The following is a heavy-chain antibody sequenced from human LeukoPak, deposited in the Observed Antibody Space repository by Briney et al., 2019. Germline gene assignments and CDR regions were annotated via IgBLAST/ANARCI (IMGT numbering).Heavy chain of an antibody. CDR1: GFTLSTYW. J-gene: IGHJ4*02. V-gene: IGHV3-7*01. CDR2: INPDGSGK. D-gene: IGHD3-16*01. CDR3: ASWGAGGNS. Sequence: HPGGSLRLSWEASGFTLSTYWMNWVRQVPGKGLDWVANINPDGSGKRSVVSGKGRFTIARDNADNSLSLQMNSLRAEDTAVYYCASWGAGGNSWGQGTLVTVSS.